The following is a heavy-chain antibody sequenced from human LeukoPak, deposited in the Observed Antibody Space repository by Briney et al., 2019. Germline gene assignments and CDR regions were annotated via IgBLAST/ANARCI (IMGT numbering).Heavy chain of an antibody. CDR1: GLTFGDYA. D-gene: IGHD1-7*01. J-gene: IGHJ4*02. Sequence: GGSLRLSCAASGLTFGDYAMSWFRQAPGKGLEWVGFIRSKAYGGTTEYAASVKGRFTISRDDSKSIAYLQMNSLKTEDTAVYYCTRDRDNWNYVSFDYWGQGTLVTVSS. CDR2: IRSKAYGGTT. CDR3: TRDRDNWNYVSFDY. V-gene: IGHV3-49*03.